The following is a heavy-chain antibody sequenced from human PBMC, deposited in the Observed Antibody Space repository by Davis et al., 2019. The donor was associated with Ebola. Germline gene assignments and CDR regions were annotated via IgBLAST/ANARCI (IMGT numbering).Heavy chain of an antibody. D-gene: IGHD6-19*01. CDR2: INHSGST. Sequence: PSETLSLTCAVYGGSFKGYYWSWIRQPPGKGLEWIGEINHSGSTNYNPSLKRRVTISIDTSKKQFTLRLRSVTAADTAVYYCARDAVAGYEDWYFDLWGRGTLVTVSS. CDR1: GGSFKGYY. J-gene: IGHJ2*01. CDR3: ARDAVAGYEDWYFDL. V-gene: IGHV4-34*01.